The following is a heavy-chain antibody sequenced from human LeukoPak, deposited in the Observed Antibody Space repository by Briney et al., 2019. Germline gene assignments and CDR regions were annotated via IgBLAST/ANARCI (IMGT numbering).Heavy chain of an antibody. D-gene: IGHD6-13*01. J-gene: IGHJ4*02. CDR2: IIPIFGTA. V-gene: IGHV1-69*05. CDR1: GGTFSSYA. Sequence: ASVKVSCKASGGTFSSYAISWVRQAPGQGLEWMGGIIPIFGTANYAQKFQGRVTITTDESTSTAYMELSSLRSEDTAAYYCANIAAAGTEYYFDYWGQGTLVTVSS. CDR3: ANIAAAGTEYYFDY.